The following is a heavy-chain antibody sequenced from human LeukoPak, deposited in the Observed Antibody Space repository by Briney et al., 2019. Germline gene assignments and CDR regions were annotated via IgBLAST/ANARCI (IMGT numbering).Heavy chain of an antibody. CDR1: GGSISSYY. CDR2: IYYSGST. D-gene: IGHD1-14*01. V-gene: IGHV4-59*12. CDR3: ARALGDNQAFDI. Sequence: PSETLSLTCTVSGGSISSYYWSWIRQPPGKGLEWIGCIYYSGSTNYNPSLKSRVTISVDTSKNQFSLKLSSVTAADTAVYYCARALGDNQAFDIWGQGTVVTVSS. J-gene: IGHJ3*02.